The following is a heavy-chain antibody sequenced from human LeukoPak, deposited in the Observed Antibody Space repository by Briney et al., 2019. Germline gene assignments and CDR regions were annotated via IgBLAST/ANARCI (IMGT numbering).Heavy chain of an antibody. Sequence: PGGSLRLSCAASGFTFSNYAMIWVRQAPGKGLEWVSYISSSSSTMYYADSVKGRFTISRDNAKNSLYLQMNSLRDEDTAVYYCARVSGRLIDYWGQGTLVTVSS. V-gene: IGHV3-48*02. J-gene: IGHJ4*02. CDR3: ARVSGRLIDY. CDR1: GFTFSNYA. CDR2: ISSSSSTM. D-gene: IGHD3-10*01.